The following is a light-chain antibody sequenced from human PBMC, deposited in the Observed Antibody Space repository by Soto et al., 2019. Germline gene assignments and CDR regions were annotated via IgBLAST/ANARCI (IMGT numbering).Light chain of an antibody. CDR1: SYNIGNNY. CDR3: GTWDSSLSTGL. J-gene: IGLJ2*01. CDR2: GNN. V-gene: IGLV1-51*01. Sequence: QSVLTQPPSVSAAPGQKVTISCSGSSYNIGNNYVSWYQQLPGTAPKLLIYGNNERPSGIPDRFSGSKSGTSATLGIAGLLTGDEADYFCGTWDSSLSTGLFGGGTKLTVL.